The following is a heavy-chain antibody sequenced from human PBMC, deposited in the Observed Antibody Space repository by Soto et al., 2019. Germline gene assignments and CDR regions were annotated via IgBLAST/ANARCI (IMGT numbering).Heavy chain of an antibody. CDR3: ATSSVATIWENAFDI. V-gene: IGHV1-8*01. CDR1: GYTFTSYD. CDR2: MNPNSGNT. Sequence: ASVKVSCKASGYTFTSYDINWVRQATGQGLEWMGWMNPNSGNTGYAQKFQGRVTMTRNTSISTAYMELSSLRSEDTAVYYCATSSVATIWENAFDIWGQGTMVTVSS. D-gene: IGHD5-12*01. J-gene: IGHJ3*02.